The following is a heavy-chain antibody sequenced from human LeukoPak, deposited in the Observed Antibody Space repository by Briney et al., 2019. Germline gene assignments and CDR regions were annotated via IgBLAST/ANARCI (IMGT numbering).Heavy chain of an antibody. J-gene: IGHJ6*02. CDR3: ARPLDYYYYGVDV. V-gene: IGHV5-51*01. Sequence: GESLQISCKGSGYSFSSNWIGWVRQMPGKGLEWMGIIYVDDSETRYSPSFQGQVTISADKSISTVYLQWSSLRASDTAMYYCARPLDYYYYGVDVWGQGTSVTVSS. CDR1: GYSFSSNW. CDR2: IYVDDSET.